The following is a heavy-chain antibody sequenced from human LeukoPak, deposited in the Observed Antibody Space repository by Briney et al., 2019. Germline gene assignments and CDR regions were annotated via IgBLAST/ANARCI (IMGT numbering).Heavy chain of an antibody. CDR2: ISSSSSYI. J-gene: IGHJ4*02. V-gene: IGHV3-21*04. CDR1: GFTFSSYS. Sequence: GGSLRLSCAASGFTFSSYSMNWVRQAPGKGLEWVSSISSSSSYIYYADSVKGRFTISRDNSKNTLYLQMNSLRAEDTAVYYCAKDQGDIVATIRDFDYWGQGTLVTVSS. D-gene: IGHD5-12*01. CDR3: AKDQGDIVATIRDFDY.